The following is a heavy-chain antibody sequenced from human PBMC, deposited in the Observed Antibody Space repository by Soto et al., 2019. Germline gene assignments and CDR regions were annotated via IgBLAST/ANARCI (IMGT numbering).Heavy chain of an antibody. CDR2: IYYSGST. CDR1: GGSISSSSYY. D-gene: IGHD3-3*01. J-gene: IGHJ5*02. Sequence: SETLTITCTVSGGSISSSSYYWGWIRQPPGKGLEWIGSIYYSGSTYYNPSLKSRVTISVDTSKNQFSLKLSSVTAADTAVYYCARQDKITIFRVAYNWFDPWGQGTLVTVSS. V-gene: IGHV4-39*01. CDR3: ARQDKITIFRVAYNWFDP.